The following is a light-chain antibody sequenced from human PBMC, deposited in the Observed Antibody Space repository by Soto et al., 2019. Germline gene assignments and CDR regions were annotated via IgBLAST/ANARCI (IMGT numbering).Light chain of an antibody. Sequence: QSVLTQPPAASGTPGQRVTISCSGSSSSIGTNYVSWHQQFPGRAPKLLIYRSNQRPSGVPDRFSGSKSGTSASLAISGLRSEDEADYYCAAWDDSLSGGVFGGGTKLTVL. CDR1: SSSIGTNY. CDR3: AAWDDSLSGGV. V-gene: IGLV1-47*01. CDR2: RSN. J-gene: IGLJ3*02.